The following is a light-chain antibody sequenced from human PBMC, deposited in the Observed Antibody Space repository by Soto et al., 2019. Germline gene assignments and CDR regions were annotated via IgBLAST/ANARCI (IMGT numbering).Light chain of an antibody. V-gene: IGKV1-9*01. CDR1: QGISSY. CDR3: QQINNYRP. CDR2: AAS. Sequence: DIQLTQSPSFLSASVGDRVTITCRASQGISSYLAWYQQKPGKAPKLLIYAASTLQSGVPSRFSGSGSGTEFTLISSLLHAEYVANYYCQQINNYRPIGQGTQLEIK. J-gene: IGKJ5*01.